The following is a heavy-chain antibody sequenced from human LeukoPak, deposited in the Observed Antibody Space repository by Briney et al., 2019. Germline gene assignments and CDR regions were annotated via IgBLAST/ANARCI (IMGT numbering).Heavy chain of an antibody. CDR2: ISFGSTYI. V-gene: IGHV3-21*01. Sequence: NPGGSLRLSCSASGFTFNTYSMNWVRQAPGKGLEWVSSISFGSTYIFYGDSVKGRFTISRDDAVNSLYLQMNSLRAEDTAVYYCARTRDDGGCFDLWGQGTLVTVSS. J-gene: IGHJ4*02. D-gene: IGHD4-23*01. CDR1: GFTFNTYS. CDR3: ARTRDDGGCFDL.